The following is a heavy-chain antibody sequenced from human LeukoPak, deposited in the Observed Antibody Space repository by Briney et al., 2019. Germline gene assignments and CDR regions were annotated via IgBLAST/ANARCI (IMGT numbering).Heavy chain of an antibody. CDR2: ISSSSSYI. CDR3: ARGGSGWNWYFDL. J-gene: IGHJ2*01. D-gene: IGHD6-19*01. CDR1: GFTFSSYA. V-gene: IGHV3-21*01. Sequence: GGSLRLSCAASGFTFSSYAMSWVRQAPGKGLEWVSSISSSSSYIYYADSVKGRFTISRDNAKNSLYLQMNSLRAEDTAVYYCARGGSGWNWYFDLWGRGTLVTVSS.